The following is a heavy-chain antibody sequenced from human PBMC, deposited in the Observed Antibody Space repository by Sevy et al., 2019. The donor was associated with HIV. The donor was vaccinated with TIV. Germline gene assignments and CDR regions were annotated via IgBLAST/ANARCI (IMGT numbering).Heavy chain of an antibody. D-gene: IGHD4-17*01. V-gene: IGHV3-53*01. CDR2: IYSGGST. Sequence: GGSLRLSCAASGFTVSSNYMSWVRQAPGKGLEWVSVIYSGGSTYYADSVKGRFTISRDNSKNTLYLQMNSLGAEDTAVYYCARGRYGDYVYSYWGQGTLVTVSS. J-gene: IGHJ4*02. CDR3: ARGRYGDYVYSY. CDR1: GFTVSSNY.